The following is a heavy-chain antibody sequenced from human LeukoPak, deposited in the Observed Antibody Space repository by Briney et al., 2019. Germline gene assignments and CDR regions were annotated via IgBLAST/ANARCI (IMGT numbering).Heavy chain of an antibody. Sequence: ASVKVSCKASGYTFTSYAMNWVRQAPGQGLEWMGWINTNTGNPTYAQGFTGRFVFSLDTSVSTAYLQISSLKAEDTAVYYCARVIKSYYGSGSYLFGLGYWGQGTLVTVSS. CDR1: GYTFTSYA. CDR2: INTNTGNP. CDR3: ARVIKSYYGSGSYLFGLGY. J-gene: IGHJ4*02. D-gene: IGHD3-10*01. V-gene: IGHV7-4-1*02.